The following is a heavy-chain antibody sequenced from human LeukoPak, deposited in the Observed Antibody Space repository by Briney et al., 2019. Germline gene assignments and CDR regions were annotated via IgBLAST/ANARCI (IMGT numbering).Heavy chain of an antibody. D-gene: IGHD5-18*01. V-gene: IGHV4-59*01. Sequence: SETLSLTCTVSGGSISSYYWSWIRQPPGKGLEWIGYIYYSGSTNYNPSLKSRVTISVDTSKNQFSLKLSSVTAADTAVYYCARDLGYSYGSNGYAFDIWGQGTMVTVSS. CDR1: GGSISSYY. J-gene: IGHJ3*02. CDR2: IYYSGST. CDR3: ARDLGYSYGSNGYAFDI.